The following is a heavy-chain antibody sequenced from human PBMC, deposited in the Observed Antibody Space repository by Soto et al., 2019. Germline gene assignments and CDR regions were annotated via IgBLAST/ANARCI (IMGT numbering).Heavy chain of an antibody. D-gene: IGHD3-3*01. Sequence: ASVQVSCKASGYTFTSYAMHWVRQAPGQRLEWMGWINAGNGNTKYSQKFQGRVTITRDTSASTAYMELSSLRSEDTAAYYCARDFALYGMDVWGQGTTVTVSS. J-gene: IGHJ6*02. V-gene: IGHV1-3*01. CDR1: GYTFTSYA. CDR3: ARDFALYGMDV. CDR2: INAGNGNT.